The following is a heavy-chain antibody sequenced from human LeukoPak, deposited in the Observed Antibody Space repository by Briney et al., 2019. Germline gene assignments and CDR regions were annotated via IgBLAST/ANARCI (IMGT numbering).Heavy chain of an antibody. CDR1: GFTFSGSA. CDR3: ANNFNY. Sequence: GGSLRLSCAASGFTFSGSAMSWVRQAPGKGLEWLSTISATGSHIYYANSVQGRFTTSRDNAKNSVYLQMNSLRAEDTAVYYCANNFNYWGQGTLVTVSS. CDR2: ISATGSHI. V-gene: IGHV3-21*01. J-gene: IGHJ4*02.